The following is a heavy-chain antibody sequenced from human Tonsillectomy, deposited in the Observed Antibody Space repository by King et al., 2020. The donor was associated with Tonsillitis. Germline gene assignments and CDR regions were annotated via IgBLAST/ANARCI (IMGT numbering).Heavy chain of an antibody. Sequence: VQLVESGGGVVQPGRSLRLSCAASGFFFNGYGMHWVRQAPGKGLEWGAVISYDGSNKYYADSVKGRFTISRDNSNNTLYLQMNSLRAEDTAVYYCAKEFGGNYFDYWGQGTLVTVSS. D-gene: IGHD3-10*01. V-gene: IGHV3-30*18. J-gene: IGHJ4*02. CDR3: AKEFGGNYFDY. CDR1: GFFFNGYG. CDR2: ISYDGSNK.